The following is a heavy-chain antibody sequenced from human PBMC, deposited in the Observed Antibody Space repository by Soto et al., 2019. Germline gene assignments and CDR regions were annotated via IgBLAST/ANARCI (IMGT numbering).Heavy chain of an antibody. D-gene: IGHD2-2*03. J-gene: IGHJ4*02. CDR1: GFNFHTYT. Sequence: DVQLVESGGGLVKPGGSLRLSCAASGFNFHTYTMTWVRQAPGKGLEWVSYISGTSETIFYADSVKGRFTISRDNAKNSLYLKLNSLRDEEQAVYYCATGYCRSDNCHFTHWGQGTLVTVSS. V-gene: IGHV3-48*02. CDR2: ISGTSETI. CDR3: ATGYCRSDNCHFTH.